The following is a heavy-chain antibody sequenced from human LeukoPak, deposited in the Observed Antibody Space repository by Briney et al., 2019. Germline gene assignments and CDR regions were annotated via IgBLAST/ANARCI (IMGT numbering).Heavy chain of an antibody. J-gene: IGHJ4*02. D-gene: IGHD3-10*01. Sequence: SETLSLTCTVSGGPISSYYWSWIRQPAGKGLEWIGRIYTSGSTNYNPSLKSRVTMSVDTSKNQFSLKLSSVTAADTAVYYCAREDYYGWGSYPFDYWGQGTLVTVSS. V-gene: IGHV4-4*07. CDR1: GGPISSYY. CDR2: IYTSGST. CDR3: AREDYYGWGSYPFDY.